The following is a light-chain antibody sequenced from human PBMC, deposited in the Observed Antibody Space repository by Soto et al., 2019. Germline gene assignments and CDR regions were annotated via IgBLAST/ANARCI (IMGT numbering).Light chain of an antibody. CDR1: SSDVGGYNY. V-gene: IGLV2-14*01. J-gene: IGLJ1*01. CDR3: ISYTISSTLYV. Sequence: QSALTQPASVSGSPGQSITISCTGTSSDVGGYNYVSWYQQHPGKAPKLMIYEVSNRPSGVSNRFSGSKSGNTASLTISGLQAEDEADYYCISYTISSTLYVFGTGTKLTVL. CDR2: EVS.